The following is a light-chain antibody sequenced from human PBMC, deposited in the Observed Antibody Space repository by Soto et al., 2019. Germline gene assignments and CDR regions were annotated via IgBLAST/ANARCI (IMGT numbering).Light chain of an antibody. CDR1: QDISNH. CDR3: QTYNGALT. Sequence: EIRMTQSQSYLSASVGDTVTITCRASQDISNHLAWYQQKPGKVAKLLIHAATILQSGVPSRFCGSGSGTDFTLTISSLRPEDVATYYCQTYNGALTFGQMTRLAIK. J-gene: IGKJ5*01. V-gene: IGKV1-27*01. CDR2: AAT.